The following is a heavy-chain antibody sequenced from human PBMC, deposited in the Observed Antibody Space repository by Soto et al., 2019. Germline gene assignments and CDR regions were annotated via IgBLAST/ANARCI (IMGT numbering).Heavy chain of an antibody. V-gene: IGHV3-7*03. Sequence: LRLSCAASGFTFSSYWMSWVRQAPGKGLEWVANIKQDGSEKYYVDSVKGRFTISRDNAKNSLYLQMNSLRAEDTAVYYCARDYPNTYYDYVLGSYRHGYSSDYSGPATLLTVS. D-gene: IGHD3-16*02. CDR3: ARDYPNTYYDYVLGSYRHGYSSDY. CDR2: IKQDGSEK. J-gene: IGHJ4*02. CDR1: GFTFSSYW.